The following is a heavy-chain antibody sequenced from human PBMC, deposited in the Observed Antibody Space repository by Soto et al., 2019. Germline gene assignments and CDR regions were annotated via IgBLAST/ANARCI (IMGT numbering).Heavy chain of an antibody. CDR1: GDIFTSYG. CDR3: ARDQEGITMIVGGT. Sequence: QVQLVQSGAEVKKPGASVKVSCKASGDIFTSYGISWVRQAPGQGLEWMGWISAYNGNTNYAQKFQGRVTMTTDTXXSTAYMELRSLRSDDTAVYYWARDQEGITMIVGGTWGQGTLVTVSS. D-gene: IGHD3-22*01. V-gene: IGHV1-18*01. CDR2: ISAYNGNT. J-gene: IGHJ5*02.